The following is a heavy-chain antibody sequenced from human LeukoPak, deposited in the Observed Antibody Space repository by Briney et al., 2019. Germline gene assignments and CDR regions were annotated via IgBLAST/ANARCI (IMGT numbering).Heavy chain of an antibody. D-gene: IGHD1-1*01. V-gene: IGHV3-48*03. Sequence: GGSLRLSCAASGFTFSSYEMNWVRQAPGKGLEGVSYIHNRGGTIYYADSVKGRFTISRDNAKNSLYLQMNRLRAEDTAVYYCARDSNWSPDYWGQGTLVTVSS. CDR1: GFTFSSYE. CDR3: ARDSNWSPDY. J-gene: IGHJ4*02. CDR2: IHNRGGTI.